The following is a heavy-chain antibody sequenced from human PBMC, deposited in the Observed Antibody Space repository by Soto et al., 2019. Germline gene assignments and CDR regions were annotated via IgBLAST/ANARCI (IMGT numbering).Heavy chain of an antibody. CDR3: ARGGYSYVDYYYYGMDV. J-gene: IGHJ6*02. D-gene: IGHD5-18*01. V-gene: IGHV4-61*08. CDR2: IYYSGST. CDR1: GDSIISGDYY. Sequence: SETLSLTCTVSGDSIISGDYYWSWIRQTPGKGLEWIGYIYYSGSTNYNPSLKSRVTISVDTSKNQFSLKLSSVTAADTAVYYCARGGYSYVDYYYYGMDVWGQGTTVTVSS.